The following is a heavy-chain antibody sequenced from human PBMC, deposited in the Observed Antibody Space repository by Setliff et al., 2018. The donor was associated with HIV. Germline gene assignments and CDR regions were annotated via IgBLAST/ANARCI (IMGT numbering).Heavy chain of an antibody. CDR2: ISYSGST. CDR3: ARAAAAGTRCFDL. V-gene: IGHV4-31*02. J-gene: IGHJ2*01. D-gene: IGHD6-13*01. CDR1: GGSMRGGGNY. Sequence: PSETLSLTCTVSGGSMRGGGNYWSWIRQQPGKGLEWIGYISYSGSTYYNPSLNSRLTISIDTSKNKFSLKLSSLTAADTAVYYCARAAAAGTRCFDLWGRGTRVTVSA.